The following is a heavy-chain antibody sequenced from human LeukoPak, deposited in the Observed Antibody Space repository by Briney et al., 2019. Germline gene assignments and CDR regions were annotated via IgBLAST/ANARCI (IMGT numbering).Heavy chain of an antibody. Sequence: SETLSLTCTVSGGSVSSGDYYWSWIRQPPGKGLQWIGFIYYSGSTNYNPSLQSRVTISVDTSKNQFSLKLSSVTGADTAIYYCASYPTPPSGDFPDYWGQGTLVTVSS. CDR1: GGSVSSGDYY. J-gene: IGHJ4*02. V-gene: IGHV4-61*08. D-gene: IGHD7-27*01. CDR3: ASYPTPPSGDFPDY. CDR2: IYYSGST.